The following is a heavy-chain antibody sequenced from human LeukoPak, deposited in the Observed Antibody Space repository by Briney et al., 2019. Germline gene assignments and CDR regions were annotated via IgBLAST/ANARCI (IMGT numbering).Heavy chain of an antibody. D-gene: IGHD3-16*02. CDR1: GYSFTGYY. Sequence: ASVKVSCKTSGYSFTGYYLHWVRQAPGQGLEWMGWINPNTGDTNYAQKFQGRVTLTRDTSIRTAYMDFRSLRSDDTAFYYCARVPFDYIWGSYRSLNYFDYWGQGTLVTVSS. J-gene: IGHJ4*02. CDR3: ARVPFDYIWGSYRSLNYFDY. CDR2: INPNTGDT. V-gene: IGHV1-2*02.